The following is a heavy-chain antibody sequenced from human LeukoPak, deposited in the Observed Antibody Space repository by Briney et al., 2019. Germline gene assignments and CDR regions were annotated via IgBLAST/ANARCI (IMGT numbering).Heavy chain of an antibody. CDR1: GYTFNNYC. CDR3: ARGDFSDYGDYVDAFDV. D-gene: IGHD4-17*01. Sequence: GGSLRLSCAASGYTFNNYCMSWVRQAPGKGLQWVANIKQDGSQKFYVDSVKGRFTISRDNTKNSLYLQMNSLRAEDTAMYYCARGDFSDYGDYVDAFDVWGQGTMVTVFS. J-gene: IGHJ3*01. V-gene: IGHV3-7*01. CDR2: IKQDGSQK.